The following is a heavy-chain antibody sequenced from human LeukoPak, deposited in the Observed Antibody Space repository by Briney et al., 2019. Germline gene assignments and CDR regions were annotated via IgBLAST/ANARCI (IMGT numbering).Heavy chain of an antibody. Sequence: PSETLSLTCTVSGGSISNYYWTWIRQTPGKGLEWIGYIYYSGSTNYNPSLKSRVSISVDTSNNQFSLKLSSVTAADTAVYYCARRSTNGPPYYLEYWGRGTLVTVSS. CDR3: ARRSTNGPPYYLEY. D-gene: IGHD2-8*01. CDR2: IYYSGST. CDR1: GGSISNYY. V-gene: IGHV4-59*08. J-gene: IGHJ4*02.